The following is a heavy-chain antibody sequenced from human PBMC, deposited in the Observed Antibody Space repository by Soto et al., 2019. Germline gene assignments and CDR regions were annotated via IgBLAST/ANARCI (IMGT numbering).Heavy chain of an antibody. CDR1: GFTFSSYG. J-gene: IGHJ6*02. CDR2: ISYDGSNK. CDR3: AKDGRGAAGKPYYYYGMDV. Sequence: PGGSLRLSCAASGFTFSSYGMHWVRQAPGKGLEWVAVISYDGSNKYYADSVKGRFTISRDNSKNTLYLQMNSLRAEDTAVYYWAKDGRGAAGKPYYYYGMDVWGQGTTVTVS. V-gene: IGHV3-30*18. D-gene: IGHD6-13*01.